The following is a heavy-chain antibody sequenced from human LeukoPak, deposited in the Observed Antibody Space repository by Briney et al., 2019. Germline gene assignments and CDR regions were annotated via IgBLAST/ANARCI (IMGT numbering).Heavy chain of an antibody. Sequence: GGSLRLSCAASGFTFSSYAMSWVGQASGRGREWVSAISGSGGSTYYADSVNGGFTISRDNSKNTLYLQMNSLRAEDTAVYYCAKAPNYDFWSGYDPFDPWGQGTLVTVSS. CDR2: ISGSGGST. CDR1: GFTFSSYA. D-gene: IGHD3-3*01. V-gene: IGHV3-23*01. J-gene: IGHJ5*02. CDR3: AKAPNYDFWSGYDPFDP.